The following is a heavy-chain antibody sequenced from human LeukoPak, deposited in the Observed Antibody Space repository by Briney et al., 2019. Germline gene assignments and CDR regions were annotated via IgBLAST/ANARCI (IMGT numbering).Heavy chain of an antibody. CDR2: XXXTGST. CDR3: ARGKGGNSYDYPWYFEI. CDR1: GGSFSDGY. J-gene: IGHJ2*01. Sequence: PSETLSLTCAVYGGSFSDGYWXXXRQPPGKGLXXXXXXXXTGSTNQNPSFESRLAXXVXTSKNQFSLFLSFPTAADTAVYFCARGKGGNSYDYPWYFEIWGRGTLVTVSS. V-gene: IGHV4-34*01. D-gene: IGHD5-18*01.